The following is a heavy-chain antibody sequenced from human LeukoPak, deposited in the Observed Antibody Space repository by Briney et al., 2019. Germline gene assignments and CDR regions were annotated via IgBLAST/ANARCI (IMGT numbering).Heavy chain of an antibody. CDR1: GYTFTSYG. Sequence: KPGASVTVSCTASGYTFTSYGISWGRQAPGQGVEWVGWISAYNGNTNYAQKLQGRVTMTTDTSTSTAYMELRSLRSDDTAVYYCARDGGSYFYFDYWGQGTLVTVSS. D-gene: IGHD1-26*01. CDR3: ARDGGSYFYFDY. V-gene: IGHV1-18*01. J-gene: IGHJ4*02. CDR2: ISAYNGNT.